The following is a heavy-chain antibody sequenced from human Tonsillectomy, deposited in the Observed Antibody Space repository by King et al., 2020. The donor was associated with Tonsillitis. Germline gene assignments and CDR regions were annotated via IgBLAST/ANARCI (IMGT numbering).Heavy chain of an antibody. V-gene: IGHV4-34*01. CDR2: INHSGST. Sequence: VQLQQWGAGLLEPSETLSLTCAVYGGSFSGYYWSWIRQPPGKGLEWIGEINHSGSTNYNPSLKSRVIMSVDTSKNQFSLKLSSVTAADTAVYYCARDYDILTGYHWYFELWGRGTLVTVSS. CDR1: GGSFSGYY. CDR3: ARDYDILTGYHWYFEL. J-gene: IGHJ2*01. D-gene: IGHD3-9*01.